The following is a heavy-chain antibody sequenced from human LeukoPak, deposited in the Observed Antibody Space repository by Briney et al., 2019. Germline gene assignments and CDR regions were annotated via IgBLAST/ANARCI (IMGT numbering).Heavy chain of an antibody. CDR3: ARVYRVVPAAIEGINWFDP. CDR1: GGTFSSYT. Sequence: ASVKVSCKASGGTFSSYTVNWLRQAPGQGLEWLGGIIPLMSIANTAQNFQDRVTITADETTGTAYMEMRSLRSDDTAVYYCARVYRVVPAAIEGINWFDPWGQGTLVTVSS. CDR2: IIPLMSIA. V-gene: IGHV1-69*10. J-gene: IGHJ5*02. D-gene: IGHD2-2*02.